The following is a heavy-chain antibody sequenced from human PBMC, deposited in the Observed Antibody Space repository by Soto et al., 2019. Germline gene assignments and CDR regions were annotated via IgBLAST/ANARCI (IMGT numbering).Heavy chain of an antibody. J-gene: IGHJ4*02. CDR2: INPTSGGT. D-gene: IGHD2-2*01. CDR1: GFTFTANY. CDR3: ARGYCSSIGCSHYFDY. V-gene: IGHV1-2*02. Sequence: QVQLVQSGAEVKKPGASVKVSCKASGFTFTANYMHWVRQAPGRGLEWVALINPTSGGTSYAQRFQGRVTLTWDTSISTAYMELSGLRSADTAIYYCARGYCSSIGCSHYFDYWGQGTLVTVSS.